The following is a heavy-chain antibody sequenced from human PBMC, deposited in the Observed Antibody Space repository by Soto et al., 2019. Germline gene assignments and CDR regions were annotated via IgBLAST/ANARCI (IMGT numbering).Heavy chain of an antibody. J-gene: IGHJ5*02. CDR1: GGSISSGDYY. Sequence: SETLSLTCTVSGGSISSGDYYWSWIRQPPGKGLEWIGYIYYSGSTYYNPSLKSRVTISVDTSKNQFSLKLSSVTAADTAVYYCASPKIAFYNWFDPWGQGTLVTVSS. V-gene: IGHV4-30-4*01. CDR2: IYYSGST. D-gene: IGHD3-3*02. CDR3: ASPKIAFYNWFDP.